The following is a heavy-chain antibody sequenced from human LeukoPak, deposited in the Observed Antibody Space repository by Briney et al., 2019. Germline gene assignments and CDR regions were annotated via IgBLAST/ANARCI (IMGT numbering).Heavy chain of an antibody. CDR1: GFTFTSYD. Sequence: ASVKVSCKASGFTFTSYDINWVRQASGQGLEWMGWMNPNNGNTGYAQKFQGRVTMTRDTSISTAYMELSRLRSDDTAVYYCARSFIWEQWLVNYYYYGMDVWGQGTTVTVSS. D-gene: IGHD6-19*01. CDR2: MNPNNGNT. J-gene: IGHJ6*02. CDR3: ARSFIWEQWLVNYYYYGMDV. V-gene: IGHV1-8*01.